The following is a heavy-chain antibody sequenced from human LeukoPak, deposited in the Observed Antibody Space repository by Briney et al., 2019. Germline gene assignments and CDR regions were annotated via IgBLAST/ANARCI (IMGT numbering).Heavy chain of an antibody. J-gene: IGHJ4*02. CDR1: GFTLSDYY. CDR3: ARDSGYSGYSDY. CDR2: ISSSSSYT. Sequence: GGSLRLSCAASGFTLSDYYMSWIRQAPGKGLEWVSYISSSSSYTDYADSVKGRFTISRDNAKNSLNLQMNSLRAEDTAVYYCARDSGYSGYSDYWGQGTLVTVSS. V-gene: IGHV3-11*05. D-gene: IGHD5-12*01.